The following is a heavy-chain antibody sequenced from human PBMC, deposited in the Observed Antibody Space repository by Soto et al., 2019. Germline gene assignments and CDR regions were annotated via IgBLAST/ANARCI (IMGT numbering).Heavy chain of an antibody. J-gene: IGHJ6*03. V-gene: IGHV3-74*01. Sequence: EVQLVESGGGLVQPGGSLRLTCAASGFTFSNYWMHWVRQAPGKGLVWVSRISGDGSVTTYADSVKDRFTISRDNAKNTLSLQMNSLRAEDTAVYFCAKALIGVHMDVWGKGTTVTVSS. CDR3: AKALIGVHMDV. CDR2: ISGDGSVT. D-gene: IGHD3-16*01. CDR1: GFTFSNYW.